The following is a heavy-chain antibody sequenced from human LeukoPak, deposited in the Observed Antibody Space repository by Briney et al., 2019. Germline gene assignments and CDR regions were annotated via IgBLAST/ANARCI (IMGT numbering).Heavy chain of an antibody. Sequence: GASVKVSCKASGYTFTSYDINWVRQAPGQGLEWMGWMNTNSGNTNYAQKLQGRVTITTDTSTSTAYMELRSLRSDDTAVYYCARFGAGYCSGGSCSNFDYWGQGTLVTVSS. J-gene: IGHJ4*02. V-gene: IGHV1-18*01. CDR3: ARFGAGYCSGGSCSNFDY. CDR1: GYTFTSYD. CDR2: MNTNSGNT. D-gene: IGHD2-15*01.